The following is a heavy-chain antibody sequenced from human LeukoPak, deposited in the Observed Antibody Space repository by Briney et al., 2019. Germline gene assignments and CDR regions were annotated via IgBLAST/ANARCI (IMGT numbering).Heavy chain of an antibody. V-gene: IGHV5-51*01. CDR2: IYPGDSNA. J-gene: IGHJ4*02. CDR1: GYSFTTYW. Sequence: GASLQISCKASGYSFTTYWIGWVRQMPGKGLEWMGIIYPGDSNARYSPSFPGQVTISADKTISTTYLQWSSLKASDTAMYYCARWLGYCSSSTCYQPFDYWGQGTLVTVSS. CDR3: ARWLGYCSSSTCYQPFDY. D-gene: IGHD2-2*01.